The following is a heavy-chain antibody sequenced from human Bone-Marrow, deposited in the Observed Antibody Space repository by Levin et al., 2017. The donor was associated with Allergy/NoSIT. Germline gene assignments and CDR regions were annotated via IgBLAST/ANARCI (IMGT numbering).Heavy chain of an antibody. Sequence: GGSLRLSCVGSGFTFTNYYMTWIRQTPGKGLEWVSSISSNGKNIYYTDSVKGRFTISRDNTKKSLFLEMNSLRADDTALYYCARSLGHCVNDLCLYNDFWGQGTQVTVSS. J-gene: IGHJ4*02. V-gene: IGHV3-11*01. CDR2: ISSNGKNI. D-gene: IGHD2-8*01. CDR3: ARSLGHCVNDLCLYNDF. CDR1: GFTFTNYY.